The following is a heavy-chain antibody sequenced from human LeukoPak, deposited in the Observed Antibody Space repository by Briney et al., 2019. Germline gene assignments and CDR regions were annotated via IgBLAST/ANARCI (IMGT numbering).Heavy chain of an antibody. CDR1: GYTFTSYY. CDR2: INPNGGRT. J-gene: IGHJ4*02. D-gene: IGHD3-10*01. V-gene: IGHV1-46*01. CDR3: ARAHLSGYFDY. Sequence: GASVKVSCKASGYTFTSYYMHWVRQAPGQGLEWMGIINPNGGRTSYAQKFQGRVTMTRDMSTSTVYMALISLRSEDTAVYYCARAHLSGYFDYWGQGTLVTVSS.